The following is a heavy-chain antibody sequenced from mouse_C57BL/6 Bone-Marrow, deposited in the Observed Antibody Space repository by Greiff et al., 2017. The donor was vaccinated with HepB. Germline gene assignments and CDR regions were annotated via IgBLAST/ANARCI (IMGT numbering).Heavy chain of an antibody. J-gene: IGHJ4*01. CDR2: ISDGGSYT. CDR3: ARDLGSDYYGSSYAMDY. CDR1: GFTFSSYA. D-gene: IGHD1-1*01. V-gene: IGHV5-4*01. Sequence: DVMLVESGGGLVKPGGSLKLSCAASGFTFSSYAMSWVRQTPEKRLEWVATISDGGSYTYYPDNVKGRFTISRDNAKNNLYLQMSHLKSEDTAMYYCARDLGSDYYGSSYAMDYWGQGTSVTVSS.